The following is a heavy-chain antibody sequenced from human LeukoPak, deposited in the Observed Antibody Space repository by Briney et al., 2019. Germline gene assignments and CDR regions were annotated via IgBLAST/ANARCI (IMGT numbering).Heavy chain of an antibody. D-gene: IGHD6-19*01. CDR1: GGSMSSSSYY. CDR2: IYYSGST. CDR3: AKGVPGSGWYSGFDAFDI. Sequence: SETLSLTCTVSGGSMSSSSYYWGWIRQPPGKGLEWIGSIYYSGSTYYNPSLKSRVTISVDTSKNQFSLKLSSVTAADTALYYCAKGVPGSGWYSGFDAFDIWGQGTMVTVSS. V-gene: IGHV4-39*01. J-gene: IGHJ3*02.